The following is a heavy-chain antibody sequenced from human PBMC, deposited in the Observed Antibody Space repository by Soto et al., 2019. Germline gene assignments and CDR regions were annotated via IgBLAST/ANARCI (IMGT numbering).Heavy chain of an antibody. V-gene: IGHV4-30-2*01. CDR3: ARASFYDFWSGYPQDYYGMDG. Sequence: SETLSLTCAVSGGSISSGGYSWSWIRQPPGKGLEWIGYIYHSGSTYYNPSLKSRVTISVDRSKNQFSLKLSSVTAADTAVYYCARASFYDFWSGYPQDYYGMDGWGQGTTVTVSS. CDR1: GGSISSGGYS. J-gene: IGHJ6*02. D-gene: IGHD3-3*01. CDR2: IYHSGST.